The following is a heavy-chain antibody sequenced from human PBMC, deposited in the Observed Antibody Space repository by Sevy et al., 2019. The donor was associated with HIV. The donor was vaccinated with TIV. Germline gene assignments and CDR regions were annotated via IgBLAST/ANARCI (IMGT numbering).Heavy chain of an antibody. CDR1: GFSFSSYG. Sequence: GGSLRLSCAASGFSFSSYGMHWVRQAPGKGLEWMSYIQYDGSNKNYADSVKGRFTISRDNSKNTLYLQMNSLRVEDTAVFYCAKDGGGEGGDHWGQGTLVTVSS. CDR3: AKDGGGEGGDH. D-gene: IGHD2-21*01. CDR2: IQYDGSNK. V-gene: IGHV3-30*02. J-gene: IGHJ4*02.